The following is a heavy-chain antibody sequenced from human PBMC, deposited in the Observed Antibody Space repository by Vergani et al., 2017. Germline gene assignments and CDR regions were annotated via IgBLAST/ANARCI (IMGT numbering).Heavy chain of an antibody. CDR2: IIPIFGTA. J-gene: IGHJ6*02. D-gene: IGHD3-22*01. Sequence: QVQLVQSGAEVKKPGSSVKVSCKASEGTFSSYAISWVRQAPGQGLEWMGGIIPIFGTANYAQKFQGRVTITADESTSTAYMELSSLRSEDTAVYYCARARDSSGYYWSYYYYGMDVWGQGTTVTVSS. CDR3: ARARDSSGYYWSYYYYGMDV. CDR1: EGTFSSYA. V-gene: IGHV1-69*12.